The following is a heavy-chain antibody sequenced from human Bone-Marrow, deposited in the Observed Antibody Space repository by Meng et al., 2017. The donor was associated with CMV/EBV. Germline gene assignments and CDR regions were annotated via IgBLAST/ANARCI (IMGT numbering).Heavy chain of an antibody. J-gene: IGHJ4*02. V-gene: IGHV3-21*01. CDR2: VRSDSDYT. CDR1: RFPLKRFT. D-gene: IGHD3-16*01. Sequence: GGSLRLSCAGSRFPLKRFTMNWVRQAPGKGLEWVSSVRSDSDYTTYADSVKGRFTIYRDDAKNSVYLLMNSLRVEDTATYFCARDKLTFGYETLAASYFDYCGQGALVTVSS. CDR3: ARDKLTFGYETLAASYFDY.